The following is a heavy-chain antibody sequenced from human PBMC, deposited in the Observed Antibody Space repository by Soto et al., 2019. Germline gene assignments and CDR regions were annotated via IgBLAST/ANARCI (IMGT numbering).Heavy chain of an antibody. CDR2: IDAGNGKT. CDR1: GYIFNRYV. V-gene: IGHV1-3*01. CDR3: ARGRGWYDH. J-gene: IGHJ5*02. Sequence: QVQLVQSGAEVKKPGASVKVSCKASGYIFNRYVMHWVRQAPGQRPEWMGWIDAGNGKTKYSEKFQGRVTITRDTSASTAYMELTTLTSEDTAVYYCARGRGWYDHWGQGTQVIVSS.